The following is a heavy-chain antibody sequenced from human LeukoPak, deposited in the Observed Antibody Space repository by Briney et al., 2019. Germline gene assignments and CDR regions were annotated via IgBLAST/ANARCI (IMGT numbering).Heavy chain of an antibody. V-gene: IGHV3-53*01. D-gene: IGHD4-17*01. CDR1: GFTVSSNY. Sequence: GGSLRLSCAASGFTVSSNYMSWVRQAPGKGLEWVSVIYSGGSTYYADSVKGRFTISRDNSKNTLYLQMNSLRAEDTAVYYCARDAGDYGHSFDYWGQGTLVTVSS. CDR2: IYSGGST. J-gene: IGHJ4*02. CDR3: ARDAGDYGHSFDY.